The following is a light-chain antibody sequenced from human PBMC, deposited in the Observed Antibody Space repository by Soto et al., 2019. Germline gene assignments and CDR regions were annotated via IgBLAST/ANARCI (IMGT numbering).Light chain of an antibody. CDR2: EVS. CDR3: SSYASSGTLI. Sequence: QTVVTQPASVSGSPGQSITISCTGTSSDVGGYNYVSWYQQHPGKAPKLFIYEVSYRPSGVPYRFSGSKSGNTASLTISGLQAEDEADYYCSSYASSGTLIFGGGTKVTVL. CDR1: SSDVGGYNY. J-gene: IGLJ2*01. V-gene: IGLV2-14*01.